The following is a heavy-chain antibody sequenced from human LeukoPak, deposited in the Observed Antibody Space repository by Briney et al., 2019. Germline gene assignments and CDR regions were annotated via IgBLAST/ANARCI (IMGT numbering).Heavy chain of an antibody. V-gene: IGHV3-74*01. CDR2: ISSDGTST. CDR3: AKGIYDMDV. CDR1: GFTFSSYW. J-gene: IGHJ6*02. Sequence: PGGSLRLSCAASGFTFSSYWMHWVRQAPGKGLVWVSRISSDGTSTTYADSVKGRFTISRDNSKNTLYLQMNSLRAEDTAVYFCAKGIYDMDVWGQGTTVTVSS.